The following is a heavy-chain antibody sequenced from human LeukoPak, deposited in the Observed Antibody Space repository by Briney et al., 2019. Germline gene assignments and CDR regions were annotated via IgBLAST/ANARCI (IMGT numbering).Heavy chain of an antibody. D-gene: IGHD3-10*02. CDR2: INHSGST. V-gene: IGHV4-34*01. CDR1: GGSFSGYY. CDR3: AELGITMIGGV. J-gene: IGHJ6*04. Sequence: SETLSLTCAVYGGSFSGYYWSWIRQPPGKGLEWIGEINHSGSTNYNPSLKSRVTISVDTSKNQFSLKLSSVTAADTAVYYCAELGITMIGGVWSKGTTVTISS.